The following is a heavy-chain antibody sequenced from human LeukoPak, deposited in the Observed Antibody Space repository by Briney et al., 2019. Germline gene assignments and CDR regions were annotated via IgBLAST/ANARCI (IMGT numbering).Heavy chain of an antibody. CDR3: AKERGLYVDTAASDY. J-gene: IGHJ4*02. CDR1: GFTFSSYA. D-gene: IGHD5-18*01. V-gene: IGHV3-23*01. CDR2: IRGGGDRT. Sequence: GGSLRLSCAASGFTFSSYAMSWVRQAPGKGLEWVSAIRGGGDRTHYADSVKGQFTISRDNSKNTLYLQMNSLRAEDTAVYYCAKERGLYVDTAASDYWGQGSLVTVSS.